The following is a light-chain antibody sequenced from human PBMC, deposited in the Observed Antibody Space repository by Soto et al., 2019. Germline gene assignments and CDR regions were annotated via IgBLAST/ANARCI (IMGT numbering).Light chain of an antibody. Sequence: EIVFIQSPATLSLSPGERATLSCRASQSVSSNLAWYQQNPGQAPRLLIFDASNRATGIPARFSGSGSGTDFIXTISSLEPEDFAVYYCQQHSNWPLTFGGGTK. J-gene: IGKJ4*01. CDR3: QQHSNWPLT. V-gene: IGKV3-11*01. CDR1: QSVSSN. CDR2: DAS.